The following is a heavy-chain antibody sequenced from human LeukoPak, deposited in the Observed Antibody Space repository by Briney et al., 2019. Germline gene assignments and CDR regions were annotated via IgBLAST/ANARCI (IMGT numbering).Heavy chain of an antibody. CDR1: GGSISRSSYY. D-gene: IGHD5-24*01. CDR3: ASRDGYNLRGPLRY. J-gene: IGHJ4*02. CDR2: IYYSGST. V-gene: IGHV4-39*07. Sequence: PSETLSLTCTVSGGSISRSSYYWGWIRQPPGKGLEWIGSIYYSGSTYYNPSLKSRVTISVDTSKNQFSLKLSSVTAADTAVYYCASRDGYNLRGPLRYWGQGTLVTVSS.